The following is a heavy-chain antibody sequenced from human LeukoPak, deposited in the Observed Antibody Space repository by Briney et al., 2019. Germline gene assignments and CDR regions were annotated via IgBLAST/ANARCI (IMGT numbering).Heavy chain of an antibody. V-gene: IGHV3-11*04. D-gene: IGHD5-12*01. CDR2: ISSSGSTI. CDR3: ASPVDIVATMVGWDYMDV. J-gene: IGHJ6*03. Sequence: GGSLRLSCAASGFTFSDYYMSWIRQAPGKGLEWVSYISSSGSTIYYADSVKGRFTISRDNAKNSLYLQMNSLRAEDTAVYYCASPVDIVATMVGWDYMDVWGKGTTVTVSS. CDR1: GFTFSDYY.